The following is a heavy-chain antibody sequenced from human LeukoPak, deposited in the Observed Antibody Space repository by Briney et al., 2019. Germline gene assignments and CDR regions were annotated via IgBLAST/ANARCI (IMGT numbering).Heavy chain of an antibody. J-gene: IGHJ4*02. Sequence: SETLSLTCAVYGGSFSGYYWSWIRQPPGKGLEWIGEINHSGSTNYNPSLKSRVTISVDTSKNQFSLKLSSVTAADTAVYYCARGWSSGWYEPTSSYFDYWGQGTLVTVSS. V-gene: IGHV4-34*01. CDR1: GGSFSGYY. D-gene: IGHD6-19*01. CDR3: ARGWSSGWYEPTSSYFDY. CDR2: INHSGST.